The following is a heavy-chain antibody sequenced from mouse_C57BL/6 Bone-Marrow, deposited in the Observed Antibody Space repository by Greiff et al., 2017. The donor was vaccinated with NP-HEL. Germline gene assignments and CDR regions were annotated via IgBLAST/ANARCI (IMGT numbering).Heavy chain of an antibody. V-gene: IGHV1-12*01. CDR3: ARYYFLDY. D-gene: IGHD1-1*01. Sequence: QVQLQQSGAELVRPGASVKMSCKASGYTFTSSNMHWVKQTPRQGLEWIGAIYPGNGDTSYNQKFKGKATLTVDKSSSTAYMQLSSLTSEDSAVYFCARYYFLDYWGQGTTLTVSS. CDR1: GYTFTSSN. CDR2: IYPGNGDT. J-gene: IGHJ2*01.